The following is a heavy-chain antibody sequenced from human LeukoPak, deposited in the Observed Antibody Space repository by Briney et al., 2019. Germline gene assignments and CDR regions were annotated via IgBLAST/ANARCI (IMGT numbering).Heavy chain of an antibody. Sequence: GGSLRLSCAASGFTFRSYAMHWVRQVPGKGLEWVAVISYDGSNEDYADSVKGRLTISRDNSKNTLYLQMNSLRAEDTAVYYCAREGESGYYYVFDYWGQGTLVTVSS. CDR3: AREGESGYYYVFDY. D-gene: IGHD3-22*01. J-gene: IGHJ4*02. CDR1: GFTFRSYA. CDR2: ISYDGSNE. V-gene: IGHV3-30-3*01.